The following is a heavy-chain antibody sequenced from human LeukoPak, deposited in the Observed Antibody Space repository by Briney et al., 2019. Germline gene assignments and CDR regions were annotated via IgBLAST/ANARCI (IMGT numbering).Heavy chain of an antibody. D-gene: IGHD2-15*01. Sequence: PGGSLRLSCAASGFIFSDYWMHWVRQAPGKGLVWVSRLNSDGSSTIYADSVKGRFTISKDNSKNTLYLQMNSLRAEDTAVYYCARDVGYCSGGSCYPRGFDYWGQGTLVTVSS. CDR3: ARDVGYCSGGSCYPRGFDY. CDR1: GFIFSDYW. V-gene: IGHV3-74*01. J-gene: IGHJ4*02. CDR2: LNSDGSST.